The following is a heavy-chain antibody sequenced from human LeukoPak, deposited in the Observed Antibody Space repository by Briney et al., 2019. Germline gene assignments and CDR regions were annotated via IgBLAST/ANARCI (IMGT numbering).Heavy chain of an antibody. D-gene: IGHD3-22*01. V-gene: IGHV1-69*06. CDR2: IIPMFGTV. CDR1: GGAISSYA. J-gene: IGHJ4*02. Sequence: GASVKVSCKASGGAISSYAINWVRQAPGQGLEWMGRIIPMFGTVNYEQKFQGRVTIIADKFTSTAYMELSSLRSEDTAVYYCARDSTSEYYYDSSEPGDYWGQGTLVTVSS. CDR3: ARDSTSEYYYDSSEPGDY.